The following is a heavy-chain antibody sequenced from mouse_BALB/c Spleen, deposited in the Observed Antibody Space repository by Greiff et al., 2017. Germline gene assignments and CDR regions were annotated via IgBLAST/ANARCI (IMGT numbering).Heavy chain of an antibody. CDR1: GYTFTSYW. CDR2: INPSNGRT. J-gene: IGHJ3*01. D-gene: IGHD2-3*01. V-gene: IGHV1S81*02. CDR3: ARSFSIYDGYYDWFAY. Sequence: VQLQQPGAELVKPGASVKLSCKASGYTFTSYWMHWVKQRPGQGLEWIGEINPSNGRTNYNEKFKSKATLTVDKSSSTAYMQLSSLTSEDSAVYYCARSFSIYDGYYDWFAYWGQGTLVTVSA.